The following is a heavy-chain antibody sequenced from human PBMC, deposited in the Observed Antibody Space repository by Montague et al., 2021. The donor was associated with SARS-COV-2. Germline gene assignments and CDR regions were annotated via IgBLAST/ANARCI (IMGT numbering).Heavy chain of an antibody. V-gene: IGHV6-1*01. Sequence: CAISGDSVSSNRVAWSWIRQSPLSGLEWLGRTYYRSKWYSDYAPSVRGRLTVNPDASKNEFSLELNYVTPEDTAVYYCVRYSGWFYFDFWGQGTLVTVSS. CDR3: VRYSGWFYFDF. CDR1: GDSVSSNRVA. J-gene: IGHJ4*02. CDR2: TYYRSKWYS. D-gene: IGHD6-19*01.